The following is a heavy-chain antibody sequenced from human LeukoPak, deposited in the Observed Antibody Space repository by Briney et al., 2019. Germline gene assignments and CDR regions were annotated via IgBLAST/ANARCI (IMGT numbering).Heavy chain of an antibody. J-gene: IGHJ4*02. CDR2: ISYDGSNK. CDR3: ARPRWAAAGTRGVVLDY. CDR1: GFTFSSYA. Sequence: GRSLRLSCAASGFTFSSYAMHWVRQAPGMGLEWVAVISYDGSNKYYADSVKGRFTISRDNSKNTLYLQMNSLRAEDTAVYYCARPRWAAAGTRGVVLDYWGQGTLVTVSS. V-gene: IGHV3-30-3*01. D-gene: IGHD6-13*01.